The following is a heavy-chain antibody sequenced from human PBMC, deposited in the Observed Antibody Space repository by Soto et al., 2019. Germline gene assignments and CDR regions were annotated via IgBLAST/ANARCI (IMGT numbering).Heavy chain of an antibody. D-gene: IGHD3-16*02. Sequence: SETLSLTCTVSGGSISSSSYYWGWIRQPPGKGLEWIGSIYYSGSTYYNPFLKSRVTISVDTSKNQFSLKLSSVTAADTAVYYCARERRYNMITFGGVIGPFDYWGQGTLVTVSS. J-gene: IGHJ4*02. CDR1: GGSISSSSYY. CDR3: ARERRYNMITFGGVIGPFDY. V-gene: IGHV4-39*07. CDR2: IYYSGST.